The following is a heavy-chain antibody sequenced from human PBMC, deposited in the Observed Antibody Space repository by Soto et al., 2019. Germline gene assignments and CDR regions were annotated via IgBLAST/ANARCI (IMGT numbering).Heavy chain of an antibody. V-gene: IGHV1-69*13. D-gene: IGHD6-13*01. CDR1: GGTFSSYA. CDR2: IIPIFGTA. CDR3: ARVGGSSWFWDY. Sequence: ASVKVSCKASGGTFSSYAISWVRQAPGQGLEWMGGIIPIFGTANYAQKFQGRVTITADESTSTAYMELSSLRSEDTAVYYCARVGGSSWFWDYWGQGTLVTVSS. J-gene: IGHJ4*02.